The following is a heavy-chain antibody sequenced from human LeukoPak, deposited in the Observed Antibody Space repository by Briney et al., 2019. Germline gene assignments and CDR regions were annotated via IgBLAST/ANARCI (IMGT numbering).Heavy chain of an antibody. D-gene: IGHD5-12*01. CDR1: GYTFISYA. CDR3: ARHPKSGYTGYESDY. Sequence: ASVKVSCKASGYTFISYAMHWVRQAPGQRLEWMGWINPNSGGTNYAQKFQGRVTMTRDTSISTAYMELSRLRSDDTAVYYCARHPKSGYTGYESDYWGQGTLVTVPS. J-gene: IGHJ4*02. CDR2: INPNSGGT. V-gene: IGHV1-2*02.